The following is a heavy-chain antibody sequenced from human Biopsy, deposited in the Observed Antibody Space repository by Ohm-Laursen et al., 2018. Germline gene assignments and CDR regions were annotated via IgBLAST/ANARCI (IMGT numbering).Heavy chain of an antibody. J-gene: IGHJ5*02. D-gene: IGHD2/OR15-2a*01. CDR3: ARSLLMAFLNWFDP. Sequence: SETLSLTCTVSAGSVSSSSYYWSWIRQPPGQGLEWIGYIHNTGSTNYNPSLKSRVSISVDTSKNQFSLELSSVTAADTAVHFCARSLLMAFLNWFDPWGQGTLVTVSS. V-gene: IGHV4-61*01. CDR2: IHNTGST. CDR1: AGSVSSSSYY.